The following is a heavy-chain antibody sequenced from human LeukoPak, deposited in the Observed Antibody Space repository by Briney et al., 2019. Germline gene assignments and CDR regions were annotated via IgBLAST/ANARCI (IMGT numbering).Heavy chain of an antibody. J-gene: IGHJ3*01. D-gene: IGHD6-13*01. CDR1: GGSISSYY. CDR3: ARGLIAEAPGGGALLV. Sequence: PTETPLRPCTVSGGSISSYYWSWIRQPAGKGLEWIGRIYTSGSTNYNPSLKSRVTMSVDTSKNQFSLKLSSVTAADTAVYYCARGLIAEAPGGGALLVWGQATMVTVSS. V-gene: IGHV4-4*07. CDR2: IYTSGST.